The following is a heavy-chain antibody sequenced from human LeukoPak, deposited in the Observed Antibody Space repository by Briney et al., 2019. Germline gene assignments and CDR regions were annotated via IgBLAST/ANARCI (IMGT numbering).Heavy chain of an antibody. CDR2: INPSGGST. J-gene: IGHJ4*02. CDR3: ASGELWWKPQF. D-gene: IGHD5-18*01. Sequence: ASVKVSCKASGYTFTSHYMHWVRQAPGQGLEWMGIINPSGGSTSYAQKFQGRVTMTRDTSTSTVYMELSSLRSEDTAVYYCASGELWWKPQFWGQGTLVTVSS. CDR1: GYTFTSHY. V-gene: IGHV1-46*01.